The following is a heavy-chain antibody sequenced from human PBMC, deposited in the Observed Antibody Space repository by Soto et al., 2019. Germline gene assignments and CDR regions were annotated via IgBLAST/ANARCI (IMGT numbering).Heavy chain of an antibody. CDR1: GGSFSGYY. Sequence: SETLSLTCAVYGGSFSGYYWSWIRQPPGKGLEWIGEINHSGSTNYNPSLKSRVTISVDTSKTQFSLKLSSVTAADTAVYYCARAQKRDIVVVPAARPPNYYYYYMDVWGKGTTVTVS. D-gene: IGHD2-2*02. CDR2: INHSGST. J-gene: IGHJ6*03. V-gene: IGHV4-34*01. CDR3: ARAQKRDIVVVPAARPPNYYYYYMDV.